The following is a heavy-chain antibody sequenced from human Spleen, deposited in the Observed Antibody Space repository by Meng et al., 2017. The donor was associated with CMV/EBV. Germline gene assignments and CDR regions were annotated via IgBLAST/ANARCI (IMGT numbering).Heavy chain of an antibody. CDR1: GFTFSSYA. CDR2: ISYDGSNK. V-gene: IGHV3-30*04. Sequence: GESLKISCAASGFTFSSYAMHWVRQAPGKGLEWVAVISYDGSNKYYADSVKGRFTISRDNSKNTLYLQMNSLRAEDTAVYYCARPPSLYYYYGMDVWGQGTTVTVSS. J-gene: IGHJ6*02. CDR3: ARPPSLYYYYGMDV.